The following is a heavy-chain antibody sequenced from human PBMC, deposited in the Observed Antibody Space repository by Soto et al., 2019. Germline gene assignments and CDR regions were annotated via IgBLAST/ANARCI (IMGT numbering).Heavy chain of an antibody. J-gene: IGHJ4*02. D-gene: IGHD6-19*01. CDR3: AKEGSIAVAGRLYYFDY. CDR2: ISGSGGST. Sequence: GGSLRLSCAASGFTFSSYAMSWVRQAPGKGLEWVSAISGSGGSTYYADSVKGRFTISRDNSKNTLYLQRNSLRAEDRAVYYCAKEGSIAVAGRLYYFDYWGQGTLVTVSS. CDR1: GFTFSSYA. V-gene: IGHV3-23*01.